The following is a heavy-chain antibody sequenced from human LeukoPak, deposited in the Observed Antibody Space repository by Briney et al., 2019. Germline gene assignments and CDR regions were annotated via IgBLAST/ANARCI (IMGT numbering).Heavy chain of an antibody. V-gene: IGHV3-30*01. J-gene: IGHJ4*02. Sequence: GRSLRLSCAASGFTFSSYAMHWVRQAPGKGLEWVAVISYDGSNKYYADSVKGRFTISRDNSKNTLYLKMNSLRAEDTAVYYCAREATASGVVPGEGYSDYWGQGTLVTVSS. D-gene: IGHD2-2*01. CDR3: AREATASGVVPGEGYSDY. CDR1: GFTFSSYA. CDR2: ISYDGSNK.